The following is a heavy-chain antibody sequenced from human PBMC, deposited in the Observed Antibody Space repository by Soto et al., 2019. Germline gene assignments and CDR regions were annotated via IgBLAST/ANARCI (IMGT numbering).Heavy chain of an antibody. CDR1: GFSLTSSHMG. CDR3: AHAGDYDLLTFDH. Sequence: QITLKESGPTLVRPAQTLTLTCDFSGFSLTSSHMGVAWIRQPPGKALEWLALIYWDDDKRYSPSLTNRLAISKDTSRNHVVLTTTNVDPVDTATYFCAHAGDYDLLTFDHWGPGTMVTVSS. D-gene: IGHD4-17*01. J-gene: IGHJ4*02. V-gene: IGHV2-5*02. CDR2: IYWDDDK.